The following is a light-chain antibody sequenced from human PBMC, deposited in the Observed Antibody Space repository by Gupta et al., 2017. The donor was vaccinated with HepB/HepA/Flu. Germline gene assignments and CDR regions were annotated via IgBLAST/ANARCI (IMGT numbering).Light chain of an antibody. V-gene: IGLV2-23*02. Sequence: QPASVSGSPGPSITISCTGTNNNIGRYNLVSWYQQFPGKAPKLIIYEVNKRPSGVSDRFSGSKSGNTASLTISGLPAEDEANYYCCSYAGRDTPVVFGGGTKLTVL. CDR1: NNNIGRYNL. CDR3: CSYAGRDTPVV. CDR2: EVN. J-gene: IGLJ2*01.